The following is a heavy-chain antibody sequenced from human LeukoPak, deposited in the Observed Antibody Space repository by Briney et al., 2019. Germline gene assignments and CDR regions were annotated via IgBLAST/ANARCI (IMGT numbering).Heavy chain of an antibody. Sequence: GGSLRPSCEASGFMFKNYWMTWVRQAPGKGLEWVANIKQDGSEEFYVDSVKGRFTISRDNAKNSLFLQLNSLRAEDTAVYFCARVWQYYYDYSAFDMWGQGTMVTVS. D-gene: IGHD3-16*01. V-gene: IGHV3-7*01. CDR2: IKQDGSEE. CDR3: ARVWQYYYDYSAFDM. J-gene: IGHJ3*02. CDR1: GFMFKNYW.